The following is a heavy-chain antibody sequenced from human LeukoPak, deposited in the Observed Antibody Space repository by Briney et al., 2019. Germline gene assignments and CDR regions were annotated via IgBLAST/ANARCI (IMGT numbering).Heavy chain of an antibody. CDR2: ISYDGSNK. CDR1: GFTFSSYA. J-gene: IGHJ6*02. Sequence: GRSLRLSCAASGFTFSSYAMHWVRQAPGKGLEWVAVISYDGSNKYYADSVKGRFTISRNNSKNTLYLQMNSLGAEDTAVYYCARTRRYCYYYGMDVWGQGTTVTVSS. CDR3: ARTRRYCYYYGMDV. V-gene: IGHV3-30-3*01.